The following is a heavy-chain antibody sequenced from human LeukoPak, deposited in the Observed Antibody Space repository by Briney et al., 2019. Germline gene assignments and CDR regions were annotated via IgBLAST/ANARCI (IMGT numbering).Heavy chain of an antibody. V-gene: IGHV4-59*01. CDR2: IYGSGST. D-gene: IGHD6-19*01. Sequence: SETLSLTCTVSGGSISPYYWSWIRQPPGKGLEWIGYIYGSGSTNFNPSLKSRVTISVDTSKNQLSLKLSSVTAADTAVYYCASGKQWLAFDHWGQGTLVTVSS. CDR1: GGSISPYY. CDR3: ASGKQWLAFDH. J-gene: IGHJ4*02.